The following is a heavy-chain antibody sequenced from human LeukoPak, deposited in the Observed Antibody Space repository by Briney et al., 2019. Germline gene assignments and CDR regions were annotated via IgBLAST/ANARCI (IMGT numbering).Heavy chain of an antibody. D-gene: IGHD5-18*01. V-gene: IGHV4-38-2*01. J-gene: IGHJ4*02. Sequence: SETLSLTCAVSGYSISSSYYWGWIRQPPGKGLEWIGSIYYSGSTYYNPSLKSRVTISVDTSKNQFSLKLSSVTAADTAVYYCARRHTAMVKIDYWGQGTLVTVSS. CDR3: ARRHTAMVKIDY. CDR2: IYYSGST. CDR1: GYSISSSYY.